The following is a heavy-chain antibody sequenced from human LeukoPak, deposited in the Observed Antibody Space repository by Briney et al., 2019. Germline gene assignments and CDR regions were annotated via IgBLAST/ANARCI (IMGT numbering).Heavy chain of an antibody. J-gene: IGHJ4*02. CDR3: ARATGGGVYFDY. V-gene: IGHV4-38-2*02. CDR1: GYSISSGYY. Sequence: SETLSLTCTVSGYSISSGYYWGWIRPPPGKGLEWIGSIYHSGSTYYNPSLKSRVTISVDTSKNQFPLKLSSVTAADTAVYYCARATGGGVYFDYWGQGTLVTVSS. CDR2: IYHSGST. D-gene: IGHD3-16*01.